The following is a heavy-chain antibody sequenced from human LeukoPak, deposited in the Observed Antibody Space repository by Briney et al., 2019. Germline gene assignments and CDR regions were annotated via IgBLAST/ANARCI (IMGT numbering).Heavy chain of an antibody. CDR1: GFTFSSYG. CDR2: IRYDGSNK. CDR3: AREIRYDYVWGSYPLDY. D-gene: IGHD3-16*02. J-gene: IGHJ4*02. V-gene: IGHV3-30*02. Sequence: PGGSLRLSCAASGFTFSSYGMHWVRQAPGKGLEWVAFIRYDGSNKYYADSVKGRFTISRDNSKNTLYLQMNSLRAEDTAVYYCAREIRYDYVWGSYPLDYWGQGTLVTVSS.